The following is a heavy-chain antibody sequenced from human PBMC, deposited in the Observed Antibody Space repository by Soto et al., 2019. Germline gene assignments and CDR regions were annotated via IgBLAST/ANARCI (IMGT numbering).Heavy chain of an antibody. V-gene: IGHV1-18*01. CDR2: ISAYNGNT. J-gene: IGHJ6*02. CDR3: ARPDRVFGVVRPLKQWLGEDYYGMDV. D-gene: IGHD3-3*01. Sequence: ASVKVSCKASGYTFTSYGISWVRQAPGQGLEWMGWISAYNGNTNYAQKLQGRVTMTTDTSTSTAYMELRSLRSDDTAVYYCARPDRVFGVVRPLKQWLGEDYYGMDVWGQGTTVTVSS. CDR1: GYTFTSYG.